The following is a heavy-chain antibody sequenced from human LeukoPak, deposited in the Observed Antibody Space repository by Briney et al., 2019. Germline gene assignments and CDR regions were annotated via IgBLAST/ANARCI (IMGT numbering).Heavy chain of an antibody. CDR1: GGSISSYY. V-gene: IGHV4-59*04. CDR3: ARSMITFGGVIVLPDY. J-gene: IGHJ4*02. D-gene: IGHD3-16*02. Sequence: PSETLSLTCTVSGGSISSYYWGWIRQPPGEGLEWIASIYHSGTTYYNPSLQSRVTMSVDTSKNQFSLKLSSVTAADTAVYYCARSMITFGGVIVLPDYWGQGTLVTVSS. CDR2: IYHSGTT.